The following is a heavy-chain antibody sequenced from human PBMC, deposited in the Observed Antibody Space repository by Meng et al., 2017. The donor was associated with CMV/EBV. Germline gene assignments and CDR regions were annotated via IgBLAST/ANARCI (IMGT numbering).Heavy chain of an antibody. J-gene: IGHJ4*02. V-gene: IGHV3-30-3*01. Sequence: GESLKISCAASGFTFSSYAMHWVRQAPGKGLECVAVISYDGSNKYYADSVKGRFTISRDNSKNTLYLQMNSLRAEDTAVYYCASTNLAAAGMDDDYWGQGTLVTVSS. CDR2: ISYDGSNK. CDR1: GFTFSSYA. CDR3: ASTNLAAAGMDDDY. D-gene: IGHD6-13*01.